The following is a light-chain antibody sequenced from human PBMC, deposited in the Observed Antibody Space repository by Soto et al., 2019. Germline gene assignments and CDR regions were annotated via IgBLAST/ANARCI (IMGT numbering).Light chain of an antibody. J-gene: IGLJ3*02. CDR1: NSNIGSRT. Sequence: QSVLTQPPSASGTPGQRVTISCSGSNSNIGSRTVNWYQQLPGTAPKVLMYSNNQRPSGVPDRFSGSKSGTSASLAISGLQSEDEADYYCSVWDDSLNGWVFGGGTKLTVL. CDR2: SNN. V-gene: IGLV1-44*01. CDR3: SVWDDSLNGWV.